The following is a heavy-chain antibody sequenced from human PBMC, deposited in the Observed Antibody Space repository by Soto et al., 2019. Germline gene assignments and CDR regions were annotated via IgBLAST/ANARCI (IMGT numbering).Heavy chain of an antibody. CDR2: IYYSGST. V-gene: IGHV4-59*01. D-gene: IGHD3-3*02. Sequence: WETLSLTCTVSGGSISSYYWSWIRQPPGKGLEWIGYIYYSGSTNYNPSLKSRVTISVDTSKNQFSLKLSSVTAADTAVYYCARDSSIRLEGYYYYGMDVCGQGTTLTVSS. J-gene: IGHJ6*02. CDR3: ARDSSIRLEGYYYYGMDV. CDR1: GGSISSYY.